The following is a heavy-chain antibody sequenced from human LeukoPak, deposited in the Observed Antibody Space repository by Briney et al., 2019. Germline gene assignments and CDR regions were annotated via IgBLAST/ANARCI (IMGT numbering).Heavy chain of an antibody. CDR1: GYTFTSYD. D-gene: IGHD2-15*01. V-gene: IGHV1-8*01. CDR2: MNPNSGNT. CDR3: ARDLVYCSGGSCYSGDWFDP. Sequence: ASVKVSGKASGYTFTSYDINWVRQATGQGLEWMGWMNPNSGNTGYAQKFQGRVTMTRSTSISTAYMELSSLRSEDTAVYYCARDLVYCSGGSCYSGDWFDPWGQGTLVTVSS. J-gene: IGHJ5*02.